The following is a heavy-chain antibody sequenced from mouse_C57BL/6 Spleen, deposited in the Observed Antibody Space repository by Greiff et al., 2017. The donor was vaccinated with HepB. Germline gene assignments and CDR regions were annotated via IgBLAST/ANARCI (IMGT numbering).Heavy chain of an antibody. V-gene: IGHV5-12*01. CDR2: ISNGGGST. D-gene: IGHD1-1*01. J-gene: IGHJ2*01. CDR3: ARSDYYGSYYFDY. CDR1: GFTFSDYY. Sequence: EVQGVESGGGLVQPGGSLKLSCAASGFTFSDYYMYWVRQTPEKRLEWVAYISNGGGSTYYPDTVKGRFTISRDNAKNTLYLQMSRLKSEDTAMYYSARSDYYGSYYFDYWGQGTTLTVSS.